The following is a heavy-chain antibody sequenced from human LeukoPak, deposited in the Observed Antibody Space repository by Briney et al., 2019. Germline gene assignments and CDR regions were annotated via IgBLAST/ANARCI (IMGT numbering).Heavy chain of an antibody. V-gene: IGHV3-74*01. D-gene: IGHD3-9*01. Sequence: GGSLRLSCAASGFTFSRYWMHWVRQAPGKGLVWVSRINSDGSSTSYVDSVKGRFTISRDNAKNTLYLQMNSLRAEDTAVYFCARGFDDVLTAYYLFDYWGQGILVTVSS. CDR3: ARGFDDVLTAYYLFDY. CDR1: GFTFSRYW. CDR2: INSDGSST. J-gene: IGHJ4*02.